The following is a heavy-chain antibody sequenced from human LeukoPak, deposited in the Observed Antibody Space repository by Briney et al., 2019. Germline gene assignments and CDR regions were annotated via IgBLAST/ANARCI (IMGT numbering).Heavy chain of an antibody. CDR1: GGSISSYY. Sequence: LETLSLTCTVSGGSISSYYWSWIRQPPGKGLEWIGYIYYSGSTNYNPSLKSRVTISVDTSKNQFSLKLSSVTAADTAVYYCARGEGNYFDYWGQGTLVTVSS. CDR2: IYYSGST. J-gene: IGHJ4*02. CDR3: ARGEGNYFDY. V-gene: IGHV4-59*01. D-gene: IGHD1-26*01.